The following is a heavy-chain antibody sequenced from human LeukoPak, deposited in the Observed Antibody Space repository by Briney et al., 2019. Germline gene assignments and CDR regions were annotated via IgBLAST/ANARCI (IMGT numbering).Heavy chain of an antibody. CDR2: IYYSGST. CDR1: GGSISSYY. D-gene: IGHD3-10*01. Sequence: PSETLSLTCTVSGGSISSYYWSWIRQPPGKGLEWIGYIYYSGSTNYNPSLKSRVTISVDTSKNQFSLKLSSVTAADTAVYYCARLKPITMVRGVIIGGFDYWGQGTLVTVSS. J-gene: IGHJ4*02. V-gene: IGHV4-59*12. CDR3: ARLKPITMVRGVIIGGFDY.